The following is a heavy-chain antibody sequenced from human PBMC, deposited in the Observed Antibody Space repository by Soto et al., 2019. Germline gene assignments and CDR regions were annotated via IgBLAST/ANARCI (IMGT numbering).Heavy chain of an antibody. CDR2: INAGNGNT. V-gene: IGHV1-3*01. D-gene: IGHD3-10*01. Sequence: QVQLVQSGAEVKKPGASVKVSCKASGYTFTSYAMHWVRQAPGQRLEWMGWINAGNGNTKYSQKFQGRVTITRDTSASTAYMELSSLRSEDTAVYYCARVRRFGELLYYFDYWGQGTLVTVSS. J-gene: IGHJ4*02. CDR3: ARVRRFGELLYYFDY. CDR1: GYTFTSYA.